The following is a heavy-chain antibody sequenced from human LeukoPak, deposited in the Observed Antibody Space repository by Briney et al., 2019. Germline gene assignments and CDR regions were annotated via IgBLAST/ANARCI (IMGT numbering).Heavy chain of an antibody. CDR2: MNPNSGNT. CDR1: GYTFTSYD. D-gene: IGHD3-22*01. Sequence: GASVKVSCKASGYTFTSYDINWVRQATGQGLEWMGWMNPNSGNTGYAQKLQGRVTMTTDTSTSTAYMELRSLRSDDTAVYYCAVREGGYIVDYWGQGTLVTVSS. J-gene: IGHJ4*02. CDR3: AVREGGYIVDY. V-gene: IGHV1-8*01.